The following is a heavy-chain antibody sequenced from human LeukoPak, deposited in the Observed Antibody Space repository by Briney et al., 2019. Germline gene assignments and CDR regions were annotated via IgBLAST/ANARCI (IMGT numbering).Heavy chain of an antibody. J-gene: IGHJ4*02. Sequence: NTGGSLRLSCAASGFTFDDYAMHWVRRPPGKGLEWVSSISSSSSYIYYADSVKGRFTISRDNSKNTLYLQMNSLRAEDTAVYYCAKNLPGNLIDYWGQGTLVTVSS. CDR3: AKNLPGNLIDY. V-gene: IGHV3-21*01. D-gene: IGHD1-14*01. CDR2: ISSSSSYI. CDR1: GFTFDDYA.